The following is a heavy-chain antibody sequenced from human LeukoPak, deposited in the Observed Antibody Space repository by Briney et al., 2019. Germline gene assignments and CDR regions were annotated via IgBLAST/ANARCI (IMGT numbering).Heavy chain of an antibody. CDR1: GFTFSSYS. CDR2: ISSSSSTI. Sequence: GGSLRLSCAASGFTFSSYSMNWVRQAPGKGLESLSYISSSSSTIYYADSVKGRFTISRDDAKNSLYLQMNSLRDEDTAVYYCAREAPGAHNHFDSWGQGTLVTVSS. CDR3: AREAPGAHNHFDS. V-gene: IGHV3-48*02. J-gene: IGHJ4*02. D-gene: IGHD1-26*01.